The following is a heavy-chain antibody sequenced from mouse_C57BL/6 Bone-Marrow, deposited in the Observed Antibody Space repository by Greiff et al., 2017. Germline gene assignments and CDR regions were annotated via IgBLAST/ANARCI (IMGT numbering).Heavy chain of an antibody. J-gene: IGHJ2*01. CDR3: ARLGELGDY. V-gene: IGHV1-26*01. D-gene: IGHD4-1*01. Sequence: VQLQQSGPELVKPGASVKISCKASGYTFTDYYMNWVKQSHGKSLEWIGDINPNNGGTSYNQKFKGKATLTVDKSSSTAYMELRSLTSEDSAVYYCARLGELGDYWGQGTTLTVSS. CDR2: INPNNGGT. CDR1: GYTFTDYY.